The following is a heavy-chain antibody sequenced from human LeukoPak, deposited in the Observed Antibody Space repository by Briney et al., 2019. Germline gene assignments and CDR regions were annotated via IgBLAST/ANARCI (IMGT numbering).Heavy chain of an antibody. Sequence: GGSLRLSCAASGFTFDDYAMHWVRQAPGKGLEWVSGISWNSGSIGYADSVKGRFTISRDNAKNSLYLQMNSLRAEDTALYYCAKDKSSGYYDQSWGYFDYWGQGTLVTVSS. V-gene: IGHV3-9*01. J-gene: IGHJ4*02. CDR1: GFTFDDYA. CDR3: AKDKSSGYYDQSWGYFDY. CDR2: ISWNSGSI. D-gene: IGHD3-22*01.